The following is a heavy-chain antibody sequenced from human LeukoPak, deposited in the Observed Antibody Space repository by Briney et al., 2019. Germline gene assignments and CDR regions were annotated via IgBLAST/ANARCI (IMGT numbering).Heavy chain of an antibody. V-gene: IGHV3-23*01. J-gene: IGHJ5*02. CDR3: AKGLLWFREFDH. CDR2: ISGSGGST. CDR1: GFTFSSYA. D-gene: IGHD3-10*01. Sequence: GGSLRLSCAASGFTFSSYAMSWVRQAPGKGLEWVSAISGSGGSTYYADSVNGRFTISRDNSKNTLYLQMNSLRAEDTAVYYCAKGLLWFREFDHWGQGTLVTVSS.